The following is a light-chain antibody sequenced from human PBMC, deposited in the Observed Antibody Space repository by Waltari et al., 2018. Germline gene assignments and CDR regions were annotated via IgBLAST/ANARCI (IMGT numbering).Light chain of an antibody. Sequence: QPALTQTPPASGSPGQSATIPCPGTTSDVGGYNYAPWYQQHPGKAPKLMIFEVSKRPSGVPDRFSGSKSGNTASLTVSGLQAEDEADYYCGSYAGSNNLVFGGGTKLTVL. CDR2: EVS. CDR3: GSYAGSNNLV. J-gene: IGLJ3*02. V-gene: IGLV2-8*01. CDR1: TSDVGGYNY.